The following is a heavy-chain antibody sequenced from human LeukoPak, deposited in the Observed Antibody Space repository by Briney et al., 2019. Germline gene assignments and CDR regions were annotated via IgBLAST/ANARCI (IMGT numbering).Heavy chain of an antibody. CDR2: ISGSGGST. CDR3: AKSSLASYHY. Sequence: GSLRLSCAVPGFTFSSYAMSWVRQAPGKGLEWVSAISGSGGSTYYADSVKDRFTISRDNSKNTLYLQMNSLRAEDTAVYYCAKSSLASYHYWGQGTLVTVSS. J-gene: IGHJ4*02. D-gene: IGHD3-3*02. V-gene: IGHV3-23*01. CDR1: GFTFSSYA.